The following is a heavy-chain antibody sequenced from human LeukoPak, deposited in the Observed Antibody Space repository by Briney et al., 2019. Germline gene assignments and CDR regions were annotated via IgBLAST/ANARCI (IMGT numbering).Heavy chain of an antibody. J-gene: IGHJ4*02. V-gene: IGHV3-21*01. CDR1: GFTFSSYS. Sequence: GGSLRLSCAASGFTFSSYSMNWVRQAPGKGLEWVSSISSSSSYIYYADSVKGRFTISRDNAKNSLYLQMNSLRAEDAAVYYCAREGITSYYYDSNWGQGTLVTVSS. CDR3: AREGITSYYYDSN. D-gene: IGHD3-22*01. CDR2: ISSSSSYI.